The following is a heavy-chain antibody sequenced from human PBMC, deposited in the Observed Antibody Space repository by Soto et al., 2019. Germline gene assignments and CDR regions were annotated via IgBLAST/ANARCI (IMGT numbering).Heavy chain of an antibody. CDR2: IYYSGNT. V-gene: IGHV4-31*03. D-gene: IGHD5-18*01. J-gene: IGHJ6*02. CDR3: ARDRLMATAGTARHYFGLDV. CDR1: GGSIRSGGYY. Sequence: SETLSLTCTVSGGSIRSGGYYWGWVRQNPRRGLEWIGNIYYSGNTYYNPSLKSRLTISVDTSKNQFSLNLSSVTAADTAVYYCARDRLMATAGTARHYFGLDVWGQGTTVTVSS.